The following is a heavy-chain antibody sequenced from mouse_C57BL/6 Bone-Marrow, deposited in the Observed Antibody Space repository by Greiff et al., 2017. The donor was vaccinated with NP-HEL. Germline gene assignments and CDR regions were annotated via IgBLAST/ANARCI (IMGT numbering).Heavy chain of an antibody. CDR3: ARPDYDDAMDY. D-gene: IGHD2-4*01. J-gene: IGHJ4*01. CDR2: IHPNSGST. CDR1: GYTFTSYW. V-gene: IGHV1-64*01. Sequence: LQQPGAELVKPGASVKLSCKASGYTFTSYWMHWVKQRPGQGLEWIGMIHPNSGSTNYNEKFRSKATLTVDKSSSTAYMQLSSLTSEDSAVYYCARPDYDDAMDYWGQGTSVTVSS.